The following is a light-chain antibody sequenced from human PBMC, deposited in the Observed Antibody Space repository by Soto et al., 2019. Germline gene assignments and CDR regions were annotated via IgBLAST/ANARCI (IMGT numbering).Light chain of an antibody. CDR3: QQHGSSPIT. V-gene: IGKV3-20*01. CDR1: RSVTNNY. J-gene: IGKJ5*01. Sequence: EIGLTQSQGTLSFLPGESATLSGMGSRSVTNNYLAWHQQKPGQTPRLLIYGASSRATGIPDRFSGSGSGTDFTLTISRLEPEDFAVYYCQQHGSSPITFGQGTRLEIK. CDR2: GAS.